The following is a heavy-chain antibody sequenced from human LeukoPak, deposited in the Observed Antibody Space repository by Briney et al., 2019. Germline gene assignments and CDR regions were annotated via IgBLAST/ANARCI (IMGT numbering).Heavy chain of an antibody. J-gene: IGHJ4*02. Sequence: PGGSLRLSCAASGFTFSSYSMNWVRQAPGKGLEWVSSISSSSSYIYYADSVKGRFTISRDNAKNSLYLQMNSLRAEDTAVYYCARDGQWETALYYWGQGNLVTVSS. D-gene: IGHD1-26*01. CDR3: ARDGQWETALYY. CDR1: GFTFSSYS. V-gene: IGHV3-21*01. CDR2: ISSSSSYI.